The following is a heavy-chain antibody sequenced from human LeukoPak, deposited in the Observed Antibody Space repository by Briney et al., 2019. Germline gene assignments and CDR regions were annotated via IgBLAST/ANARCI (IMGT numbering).Heavy chain of an antibody. CDR2: ISAYNGNT. J-gene: IGHJ4*02. CDR1: GYTFTSYG. Sequence: ASVKVSCKASGYTFTSYGISWVRQAPGQGLEWMGWISAYNGNTNYAQKLQGRVPMTTDTSTSTAYMGLRSLRSDDTAVYYCARGPLGAVAGTFDYWGQGTLVTVSS. CDR3: ARGPLGAVAGTFDY. D-gene: IGHD6-19*01. V-gene: IGHV1-18*01.